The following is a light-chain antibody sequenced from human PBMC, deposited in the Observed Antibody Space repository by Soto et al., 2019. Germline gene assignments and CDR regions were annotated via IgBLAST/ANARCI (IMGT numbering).Light chain of an antibody. Sequence: EVVMTQSPATLSASPGEGVTLSCRASQGIGDTLAWYQHSPGQTPRLLIYDTSTTASGVPARFSVSRSGPDFSLTINSLRSEDFAIYYCQPYNNWTLNVGGGAKVESK. V-gene: IGKV3-15*01. CDR2: DTS. CDR3: QPYNNWTLN. J-gene: IGKJ4*01. CDR1: QGIGDT.